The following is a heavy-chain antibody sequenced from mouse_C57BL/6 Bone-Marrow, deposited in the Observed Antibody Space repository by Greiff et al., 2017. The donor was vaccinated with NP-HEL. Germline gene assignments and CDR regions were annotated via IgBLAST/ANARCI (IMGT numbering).Heavy chain of an antibody. J-gene: IGHJ2*01. V-gene: IGHV5-6*01. CDR1: GFTFSSYG. CDR2: ISSGGSYT. Sequence: EVQLVESGGDLVKPGGSLKLSCAASGFTFSSYGMSWVRQTPDKRLEWVATISSGGSYTYYPDSVKGRFTISRDNAKNTLYLQMSSLKSEDTAMYYCARHPSRGSNFFDYWGQGTTLTVSS. CDR3: ARHPSRGSNFFDY. D-gene: IGHD1-1*02.